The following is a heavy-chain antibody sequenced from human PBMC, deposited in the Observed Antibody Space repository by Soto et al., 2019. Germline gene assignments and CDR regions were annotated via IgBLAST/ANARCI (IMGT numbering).Heavy chain of an antibody. D-gene: IGHD2-8*01. CDR3: ARQGSNGAYYYYGMDV. CDR2: IYPGDSDT. J-gene: IGHJ6*02. CDR1: GYRFSSYW. V-gene: IGHV5-51*01. Sequence: PGESRKISCKGSGYRFSSYWIAWVRQMPGKCLEWMGIIYPGDSDTIYSPSFQGQVTFSADKSTSTAYLQWSSLKASDTAMYSCARQGSNGAYYYYGMDVWGQGTTVTVSS.